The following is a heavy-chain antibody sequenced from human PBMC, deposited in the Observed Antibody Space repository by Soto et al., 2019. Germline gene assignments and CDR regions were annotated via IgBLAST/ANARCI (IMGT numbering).Heavy chain of an antibody. D-gene: IGHD3-22*01. CDR3: ARGRGSSGYYSHYFDY. CDR1: GGSISSGGYS. J-gene: IGHJ4*02. V-gene: IGHV4-30-2*01. CDR2: IYHSGST. Sequence: PSETLSLTCAVSGGSISSGGYSWSWIRQPPGKGLEWIGYIYHSGSTYYNPSLKSRVTISVDRSKNQFSLKLSSVTAADTAVYYCARGRGSSGYYSHYFDYWGQGTLVTVSS.